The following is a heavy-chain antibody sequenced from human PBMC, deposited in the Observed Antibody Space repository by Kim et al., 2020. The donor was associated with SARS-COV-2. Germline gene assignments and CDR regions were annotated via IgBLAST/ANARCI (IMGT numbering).Heavy chain of an antibody. CDR3: AREALGGYDYIWGSYRYNYFDY. Sequence: GGSLRLSCAASGFTFSSYWMHWVRQAPGKGLVWVSRINSDGSSTSYADSVKGRFTISRDNAKNTLYLQMNSLRAEDTAVYYCAREALGGYDYIWGSYRYNYFDYWGQGTLVTVSS. CDR1: GFTFSSYW. J-gene: IGHJ4*02. D-gene: IGHD3-16*02. V-gene: IGHV3-74*01. CDR2: INSDGSST.